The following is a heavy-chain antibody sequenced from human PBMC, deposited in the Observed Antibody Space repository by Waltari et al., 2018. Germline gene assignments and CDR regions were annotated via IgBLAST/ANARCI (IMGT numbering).Heavy chain of an antibody. V-gene: IGHV3-21*01. D-gene: IGHD5-12*01. Sequence: EVQLVESGGGLVKPGGSLRLSCAAAGFTFSSLTMTWFRQAPGKGLEWVSSISSSSSYIYYADSVKGRFTISRDNAKNSLYLQMNSLRAEDTAVYYCARDGLASVATIYWGQGTLVTVSS. CDR2: ISSSSSYI. J-gene: IGHJ4*02. CDR1: GFTFSSLT. CDR3: ARDGLASVATIY.